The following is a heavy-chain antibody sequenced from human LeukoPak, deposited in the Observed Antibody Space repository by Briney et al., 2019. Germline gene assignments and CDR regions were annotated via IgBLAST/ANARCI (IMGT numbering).Heavy chain of an antibody. CDR1: GGSISSGDYY. CDR3: ARVVPAAMSFDY. V-gene: IGHV4-30-4*01. D-gene: IGHD2-2*01. Sequence: PSETLSLTCTVSGGSISSGDYYWSWIRQPPGKGLEWIGYIYYSGSTYYNPSLKSRVTISVDTSKNQFSLKLSSVTAADTAVYYCARVVPAAMSFDYWGQGTLVTVSS. J-gene: IGHJ4*02. CDR2: IYYSGST.